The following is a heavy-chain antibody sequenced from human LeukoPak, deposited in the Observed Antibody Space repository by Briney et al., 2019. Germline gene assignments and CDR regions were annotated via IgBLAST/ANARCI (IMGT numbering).Heavy chain of an antibody. J-gene: IGHJ4*02. CDR1: GYSFTNYW. CDR3: ARQSHGYYFDY. CDR2: IYPGDSDT. Sequence: GESLKISCKGSGYSFTNYWIGWVRQMPGKGLEWMGIIYPGDSDTGYSPSFQGQVTISVDKSISTAYLQWSSLKASDTAMYYCARQSHGYYFDYWGQGTLVTVSS. V-gene: IGHV5-51*01.